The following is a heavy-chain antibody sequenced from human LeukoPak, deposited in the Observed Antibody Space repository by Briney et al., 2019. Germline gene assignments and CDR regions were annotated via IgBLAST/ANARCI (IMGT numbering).Heavy chain of an antibody. CDR2: IYFSGST. V-gene: IGHV4-39*01. CDR3: ASLIATGTTKGYFDF. D-gene: IGHD1-1*01. Sequence: SETLSLTCTVSGGSISSSSYYWGWSRQPPGKGLEWLGTIYFSGSTYYTPSLKSRVTISADTSKNQFSLRLSSVTAADTAVYYCASLIATGTTKGYFDFWGQGTLVTVSS. J-gene: IGHJ4*02. CDR1: GGSISSSSYY.